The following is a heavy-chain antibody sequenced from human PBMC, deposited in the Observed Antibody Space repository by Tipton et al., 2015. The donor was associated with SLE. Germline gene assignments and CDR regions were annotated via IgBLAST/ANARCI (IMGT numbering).Heavy chain of an antibody. CDR2: ISSSSSYI. D-gene: IGHD3-10*01. CDR1: GFTFSSYS. J-gene: IGHJ4*02. V-gene: IGHV3-21*03. Sequence: GSLRLSCAASGFTFSSYSMNWVRQAPGKGLEWVSSISSSSSYIYYADSEKGRFTISRDNAKNSLYLQMNSLRAEDTAVYYCARGYYGSGEFDYWGQGTLVTVSS. CDR3: ARGYYGSGEFDY.